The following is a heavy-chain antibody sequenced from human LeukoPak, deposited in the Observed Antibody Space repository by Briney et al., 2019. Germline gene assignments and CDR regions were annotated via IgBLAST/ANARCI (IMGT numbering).Heavy chain of an antibody. J-gene: IGHJ3*02. Sequence: GGSLRLSCAASGFTFSSYAMHWVRQAPGKGLEWVAVISYDGSNKYYADSVKGRFTISRDNSKNTLYLQMNSLRAEDTAVYYCARGRQRRGAFDIWGQGTMVTVSS. CDR1: GFTFSSYA. CDR2: ISYDGSNK. V-gene: IGHV3-30*04. CDR3: ARGRQRRGAFDI.